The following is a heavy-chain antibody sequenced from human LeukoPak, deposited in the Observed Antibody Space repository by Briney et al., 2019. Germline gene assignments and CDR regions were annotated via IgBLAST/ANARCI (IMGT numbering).Heavy chain of an antibody. Sequence: SETLSLTCTVSGGSFSTYYWTWIRQPPGKGLEGIGDIYYSGSTNYNPSLKSRVTISVDTSKTQFCLTLRSVTAADTAVYYCASEVPGFSAFDIWGPGTMVTVSS. J-gene: IGHJ3*02. CDR2: IYYSGST. CDR1: GGSFSTYY. V-gene: IGHV4-59*12. D-gene: IGHD3-10*01. CDR3: ASEVPGFSAFDI.